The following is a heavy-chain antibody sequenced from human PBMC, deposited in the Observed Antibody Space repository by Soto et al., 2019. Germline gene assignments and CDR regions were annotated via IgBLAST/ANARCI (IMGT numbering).Heavy chain of an antibody. Sequence: SETLSLTCTVSGGSISSSSYYWGWIRQPPGKGLEWIGSIYYSGSTFYNPSLKSRVTISVDTSKNQFSLKLSSVTAADTAVYYCATFYGDSVSYWGQGTLVTVSS. V-gene: IGHV4-39*01. CDR3: ATFYGDSVSY. D-gene: IGHD4-17*01. J-gene: IGHJ4*02. CDR1: GGSISSSSYY. CDR2: IYYSGST.